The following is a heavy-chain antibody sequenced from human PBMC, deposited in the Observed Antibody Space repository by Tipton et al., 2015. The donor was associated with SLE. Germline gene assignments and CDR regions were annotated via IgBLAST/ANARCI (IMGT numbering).Heavy chain of an antibody. D-gene: IGHD1-26*01. CDR2: INWSGDNT. J-gene: IGHJ4*02. V-gene: IGHV3-20*04. CDR3: ARDGGGSYFDY. CDR1: GFTLDGYA. Sequence: SLRLSCAATGFTLDGYAMHWVRQAPGKGLEWISGINWSGDNTGYGDSVRGRFTISRDNAKNSLYLQMNSLRAEDTALYYCARDGGGSYFDYWGQGTLVTVSS.